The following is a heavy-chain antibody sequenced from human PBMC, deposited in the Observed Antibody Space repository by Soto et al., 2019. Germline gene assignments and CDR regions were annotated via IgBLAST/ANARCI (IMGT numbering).Heavy chain of an antibody. J-gene: IGHJ4*02. CDR3: ARMSGYDPLSYYFDY. V-gene: IGHV3-21*01. D-gene: IGHD5-12*01. CDR1: GFTFSSYS. CDR2: ISSSSSYI. Sequence: LRLSCAASGFTFSSYSMNWVRQAPGKGLEWVSSISSSSSYIYYADSVKGRFTISRDNAKNSLYLQMNSLRAEDTAVYYCARMSGYDPLSYYFDYWGQGTLVTVSS.